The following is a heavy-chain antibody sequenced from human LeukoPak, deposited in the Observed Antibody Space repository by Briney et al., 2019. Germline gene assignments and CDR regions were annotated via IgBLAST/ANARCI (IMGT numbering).Heavy chain of an antibody. CDR3: ARDPHLIAAADY. V-gene: IGHV3-48*03. CDR2: ISSSGSTI. Sequence: GGSLRLSCAASGFTFSSYEMNWVRQAPGKGLEWVSYISSSGSTIYYADSVKGRFTISRDNAKNTLYLQMNSLRAEDTAVYYCARDPHLIAAADYWGQGTLVTVSS. D-gene: IGHD6-13*01. J-gene: IGHJ4*02. CDR1: GFTFSSYE.